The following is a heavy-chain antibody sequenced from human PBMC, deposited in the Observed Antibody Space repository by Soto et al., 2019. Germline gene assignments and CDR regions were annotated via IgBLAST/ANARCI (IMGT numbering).Heavy chain of an antibody. CDR3: ARAPPGYYYYGMDV. CDR2: ISYDGSNK. Sequence: LXXSCAASGFTFSNYAMQWVRNAPGKGLEWVAVISYDGSNKYYADSVKGRFTISRDNSKNTLYLQMNSLRAEDTAVYYCARAPPGYYYYGMDVWAQGTTVTVSS. V-gene: IGHV3-30-3*01. D-gene: IGHD3-10*01. CDR1: GFTFSNYA. J-gene: IGHJ6*02.